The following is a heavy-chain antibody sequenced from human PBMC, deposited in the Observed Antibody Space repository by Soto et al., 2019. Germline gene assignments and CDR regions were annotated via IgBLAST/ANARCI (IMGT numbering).Heavy chain of an antibody. J-gene: IGHJ4*02. CDR1: GGSISSYY. V-gene: IGHV4-59*01. CDR3: ARFGYYYDSSGYFFDY. CDR2: IYYSGST. Sequence: SETLSLTCTVSGGSISSYYWSWIRQPPGKGLEWIGYIYYSGSTNYNPSLKSRVTISVDTSKNQFSLKLSSVTAADTAVYYCARFGYYYDSSGYFFDYWGQGTLVTVSS. D-gene: IGHD3-22*01.